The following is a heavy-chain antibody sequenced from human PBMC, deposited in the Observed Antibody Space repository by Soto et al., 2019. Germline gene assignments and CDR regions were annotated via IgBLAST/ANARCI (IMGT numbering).Heavy chain of an antibody. J-gene: IGHJ6*02. V-gene: IGHV4-31*03. CDR3: ARMVRGVIMTYGMDV. CDR1: GGSISSGGYY. D-gene: IGHD3-10*01. CDR2: IYYSGST. Sequence: QVQLQESGPGLVKPSQTLSLTCTVSGGSISSGGYYWSWIRQHPGKGLEWIGYIYYSGSTYYNPSLKSRVTISVDTSKNQFSLKLSSVTAADTAVDYCARMVRGVIMTYGMDVWGQGTTVTVSS.